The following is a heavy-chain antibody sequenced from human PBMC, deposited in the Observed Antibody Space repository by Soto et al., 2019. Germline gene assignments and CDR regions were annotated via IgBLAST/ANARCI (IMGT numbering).Heavy chain of an antibody. Sequence: ASVTVSCTASGYTFTSYGISWVRQAPGQRLEWMGWINAGNGNTKYSQKFQGRVTITRDTSASTAYMELSSLRSEDTAVYYCARSPCLFIDYWGQGTLVTVSS. CDR3: ARSPCLFIDY. J-gene: IGHJ4*02. V-gene: IGHV1-3*01. CDR1: GYTFTSYG. D-gene: IGHD3-16*01. CDR2: INAGNGNT.